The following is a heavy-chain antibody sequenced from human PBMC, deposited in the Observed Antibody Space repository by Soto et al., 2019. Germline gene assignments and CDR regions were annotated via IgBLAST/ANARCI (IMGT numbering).Heavy chain of an antibody. D-gene: IGHD6-19*01. J-gene: IGHJ4*02. V-gene: IGHV3-30-3*01. CDR3: ARDGPYSSGWYYFDS. Sequence: PGGSLRLSCAASGFTFSSYAIHWVRQAPSKGLEWVAVISYDGSNKYYADSVRGRFTISRDNSKNTLYLQMISLRAEDTAVYYCARDGPYSSGWYYFDSWGQGTLVTVSS. CDR2: ISYDGSNK. CDR1: GFTFSSYA.